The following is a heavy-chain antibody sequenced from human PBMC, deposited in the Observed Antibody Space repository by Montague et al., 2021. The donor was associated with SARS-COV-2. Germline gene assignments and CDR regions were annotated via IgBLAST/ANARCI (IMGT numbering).Heavy chain of an antibody. CDR2: INHSGST. CDR3: ARGSGCSGGSCYSEWDPHYNAGLDV. D-gene: IGHD2-15*01. Sequence: SETLSLTCAVYGGSFSGYYWSWIRQPPGKGLEWIGEINHSGSTNYNPSLKSRVTISVDTSKNQFSLKLSSVTAADTAVYYCARGSGCSGGSCYSEWDPHYNAGLDVGGQGTTVTASS. CDR1: GGSFSGYY. J-gene: IGHJ6*02. V-gene: IGHV4-34*01.